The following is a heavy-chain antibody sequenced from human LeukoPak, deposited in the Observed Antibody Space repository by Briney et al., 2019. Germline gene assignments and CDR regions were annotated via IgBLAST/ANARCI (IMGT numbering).Heavy chain of an antibody. CDR1: GFTFSSYA. CDR3: AKDRGSIQLPFDY. V-gene: IGHV3-23*01. D-gene: IGHD5-18*01. J-gene: IGHJ4*02. Sequence: GGSLRLSCAASGFTFSSYAMSWVRQAPGKGLEWVSAISGSGGSTYYADSVKGRFTISRDNSKNTLYLQINSLRAEDTAVYYSAKDRGSIQLPFDYWGQGTLVTVSS. CDR2: ISGSGGST.